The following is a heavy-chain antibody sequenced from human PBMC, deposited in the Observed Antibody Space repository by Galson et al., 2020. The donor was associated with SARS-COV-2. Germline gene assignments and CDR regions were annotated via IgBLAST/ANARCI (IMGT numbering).Heavy chain of an antibody. J-gene: IGHJ4*02. D-gene: IGHD2-15*01. CDR3: ARRALGYCSGGSCSPPWAFDY. CDR2: IYYSGST. Sequence: TSETLSLTCTVSGGSISSYYWSWIRQPPGKGLAWIGYIYYSGSTNYTPSLKSRVTISVDTSTNQFSLKLSSVTAADTAVYYCARRALGYCSGGSCSPPWAFDYWGQGTLVTVSS. V-gene: IGHV4-59*08. CDR1: GGSISSYY.